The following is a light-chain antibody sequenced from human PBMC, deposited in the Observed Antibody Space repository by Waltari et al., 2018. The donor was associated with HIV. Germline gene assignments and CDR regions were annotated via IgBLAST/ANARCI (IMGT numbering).Light chain of an antibody. V-gene: IGKV2-28*01. Sequence: DVVMTQSPVSLSVSPGEPASISCRSSQSLLHRNGDNYLDWFLQRPGQSPQVLIYLGSNRASGVPDRFSSSGSGTDFTLKISRLEPEDFAVYYCHQFGSSTSYTFGQGTKVEIK. CDR1: QSLLHRNGDNY. J-gene: IGKJ2*01. CDR2: LGS. CDR3: HQFGSSTSYT.